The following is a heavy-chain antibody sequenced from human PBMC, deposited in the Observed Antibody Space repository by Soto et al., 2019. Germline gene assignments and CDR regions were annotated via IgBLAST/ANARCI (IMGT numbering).Heavy chain of an antibody. V-gene: IGHV2-70*04. CDR1: GFSLSDRGVG. Sequence: SGPTLVNPTETLTLTCTFSGFSLSDRGVGVGWIRQPPGKALEWLTRIEWDDDKFYSTSLKTRLTISKDTSRNQVVLTMTNVDPVDTATYYCARTVVVVSATRTTYYFDYWGQGTLVTVSS. J-gene: IGHJ4*02. CDR3: ARTVVVVSATRTTYYFDY. CDR2: IEWDDDK. D-gene: IGHD2-21*01.